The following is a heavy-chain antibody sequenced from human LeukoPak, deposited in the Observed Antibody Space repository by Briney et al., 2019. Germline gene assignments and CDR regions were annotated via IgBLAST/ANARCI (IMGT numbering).Heavy chain of an antibody. CDR2: INPNSGGT. D-gene: IGHD3-9*01. V-gene: IGHV1-2*02. CDR3: ARDSGDILTGYYNWFDP. Sequence: ASVKVSCKASGYTFTGYYMHWVRQAPGQGLEWMGWINPNSGGTNYAQKFQGRVTMTRDTSISTAYMELSRLRSDDTAVYYCARDSGDILTGYYNWFDPWGQGTLVTVSS. CDR1: GYTFTGYY. J-gene: IGHJ5*02.